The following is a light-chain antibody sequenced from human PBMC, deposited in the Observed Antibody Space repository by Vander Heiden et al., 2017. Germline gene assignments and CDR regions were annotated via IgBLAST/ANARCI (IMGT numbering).Light chain of an antibody. Sequence: EIVLTQSPGTLSLSPGERATLSSRASQSVSSNYLAWYQQKPGQAPRLLIYGASSRATGIPDRFSGSGSGTDFTLTISRLEPEDFAVYYCQQYGSSPYTFGQGTKLEIK. CDR3: QQYGSSPYT. CDR2: GAS. V-gene: IGKV3-20*01. CDR1: QSVSSNY. J-gene: IGKJ2*01.